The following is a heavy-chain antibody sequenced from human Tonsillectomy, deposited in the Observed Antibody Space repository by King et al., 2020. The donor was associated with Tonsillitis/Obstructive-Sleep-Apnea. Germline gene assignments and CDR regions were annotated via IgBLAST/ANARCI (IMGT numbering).Heavy chain of an antibody. CDR2: IYYSGST. D-gene: IGHD3-10*01. CDR3: VRRGGFGPGGPMDV. V-gene: IGHV4-39*01. J-gene: IGHJ6*03. CDR1: GGSISNSSYY. Sequence: QLQESGPGLVKPSETLSLTCTVSGGSISNSSYYWVWIRQPPGKGLEWIGSIYYSGSTYYNPSLKSRFTISVDTPKNPFSLKLSSVAAPDTAVYYCVRRGGFGPGGPMDVWGKGTTVTVSS.